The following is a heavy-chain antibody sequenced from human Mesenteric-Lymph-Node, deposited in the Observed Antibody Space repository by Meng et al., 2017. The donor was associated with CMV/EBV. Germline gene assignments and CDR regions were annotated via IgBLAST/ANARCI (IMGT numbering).Heavy chain of an antibody. CDR3: AREELRFLEGKAPLDY. J-gene: IGHJ4*02. CDR2: ISSSSNTI. V-gene: IGHV3-48*04. CDR1: GFTFSSYS. D-gene: IGHD3-3*01. Sequence: GESLKTLCAASGFTFSSYSMNWVRQAPGKGLEWVSYISSSSNTIYHADSVKGRFTITRDNDKNSLYLQMKSLRAEDTAVYYCAREELRFLEGKAPLDYWGQGTLVTVSS.